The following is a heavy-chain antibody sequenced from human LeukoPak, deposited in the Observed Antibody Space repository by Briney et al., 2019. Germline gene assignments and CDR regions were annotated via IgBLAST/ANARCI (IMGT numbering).Heavy chain of an antibody. J-gene: IGHJ4*02. CDR3: AKEGY. CDR1: GFTFDDYA. V-gene: IGHV3-9*01. Sequence: GRSLRLSCAASGFTFDDYATHWVRQAPGKGLEWVSGISWNSGSIGYADSVKGRFTISRDNAKNSLYLQMNSLRAEDTALYYCAKEGYWGQGTLVTASS. CDR2: ISWNSGSI.